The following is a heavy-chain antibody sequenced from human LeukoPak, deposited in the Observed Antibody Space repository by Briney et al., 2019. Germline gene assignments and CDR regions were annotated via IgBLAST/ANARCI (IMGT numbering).Heavy chain of an antibody. V-gene: IGHV4-38-2*02. Sequence: SETLSLTCTVSGYSISSGYYWAWIRQPPGKGLEWIGSIFHTGSTYHNPSLKSRVTISVDTSKNQFSLKLNSVTAADTAVYYCTRDHSSSSEDYWGQGTLVTVSS. CDR3: TRDHSSSSEDY. CDR2: IFHTGST. J-gene: IGHJ4*02. CDR1: GYSISSGYY. D-gene: IGHD6-13*01.